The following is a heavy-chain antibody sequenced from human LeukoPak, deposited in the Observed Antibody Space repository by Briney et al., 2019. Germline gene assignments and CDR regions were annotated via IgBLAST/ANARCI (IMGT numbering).Heavy chain of an antibody. D-gene: IGHD3-10*01. Sequence: GRSLRLSCAASGFTFSSCATHWVRQAPGKGLEWVAVISYDGSNKYYADSVKGRFTISRDNSKNTLYLQMNSLRAEDTAVYYCARVPAVRGVYFDYWGQGTLVTVSS. J-gene: IGHJ4*02. CDR1: GFTFSSCA. V-gene: IGHV3-30-3*01. CDR2: ISYDGSNK. CDR3: ARVPAVRGVYFDY.